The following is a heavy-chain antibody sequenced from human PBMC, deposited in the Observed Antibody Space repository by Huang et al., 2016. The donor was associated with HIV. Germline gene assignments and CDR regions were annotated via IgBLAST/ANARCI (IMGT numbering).Heavy chain of an antibody. CDR3: AKGGSAAAVLDF. J-gene: IGHJ4*02. Sequence: QVQLVESGGGVVQPGRSLRISCAASGFTFSSYGMQWVRQAAGKGLEWVEVISYDANTKSYADSVKGRFRISRDNSKTTVYLQLNSLRLEETAVYYCAKGGSAAAVLDFWGQGTLVTVSS. D-gene: IGHD6-13*01. CDR1: GFTFSSYG. CDR2: ISYDANTK. V-gene: IGHV3-30*18.